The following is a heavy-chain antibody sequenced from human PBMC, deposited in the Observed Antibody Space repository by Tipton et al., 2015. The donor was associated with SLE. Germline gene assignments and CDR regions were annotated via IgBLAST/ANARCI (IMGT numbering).Heavy chain of an antibody. V-gene: IGHV4-4*08. Sequence: TLSLTCTVSGGSIIGSYWSWIRQSPGKGLEWMGYIYTSGSTNYNPSLKSRVTISVDTSKNQFSLKLSSVTAADTAVYYCARSYYYGSGIHYYYMDVWGNGTTVTVSS. CDR2: IYTSGST. CDR1: GGSIIGSY. D-gene: IGHD3-10*01. J-gene: IGHJ6*03. CDR3: ARSYYYGSGIHYYYMDV.